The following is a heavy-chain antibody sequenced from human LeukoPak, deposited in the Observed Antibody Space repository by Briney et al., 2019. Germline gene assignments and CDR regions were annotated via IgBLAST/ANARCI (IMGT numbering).Heavy chain of an antibody. CDR3: ASSITGEGY. J-gene: IGHJ4*02. CDR1: GFTFSSYA. CDR2: ISSNGGST. V-gene: IGHV3-64*01. D-gene: IGHD3-16*01. Sequence: GGSLRLSCAASGFTFSSYAMHWVRQAPGKGLEYVSAISSNGGSTYYANSVKGRFTISRDNSKNTLYLQMGSLRAEDMAVYYCASSITGEGYWGQGTLVTVSS.